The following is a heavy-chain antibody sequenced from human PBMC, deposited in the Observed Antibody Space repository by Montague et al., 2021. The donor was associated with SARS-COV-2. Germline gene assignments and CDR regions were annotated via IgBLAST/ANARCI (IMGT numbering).Heavy chain of an antibody. CDR1: GGSISSYY. V-gene: IGHV4-59*12. CDR3: ARGPRITMIVVVITDIWFDP. CDR2: IYYNGNT. J-gene: IGHJ5*02. D-gene: IGHD3-22*01. Sequence: SETLSLTCTVSGGSISSYYWSWIRQPPGKGLEWIGYIYYNGNTNYNPSLKSRVTISVDTSKNQFSLKLSSVTAADTAVYYCARGPRITMIVVVITDIWFDPWGQGTLVTVSS.